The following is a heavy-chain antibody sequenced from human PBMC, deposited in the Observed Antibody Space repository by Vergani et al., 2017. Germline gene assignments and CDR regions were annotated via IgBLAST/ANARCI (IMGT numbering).Heavy chain of an antibody. CDR1: GESIRSGSHY. J-gene: IGHJ4*02. CDR3: ARGPTSSRGYFDF. V-gene: IGHV4-61*02. D-gene: IGHD6-13*01. CDR2: VYNSGST. Sequence: QVKLQESGPGLLKPSQTLSLTCTVSGESIRSGSHYWSWIRQSAGKGLEWIGLVYNSGSTNYNPSLKSRVTVSAGTSRSQFSLNLTSVTAADTAVYFCARGPTSSRGYFDFWGQGLLVTVSS.